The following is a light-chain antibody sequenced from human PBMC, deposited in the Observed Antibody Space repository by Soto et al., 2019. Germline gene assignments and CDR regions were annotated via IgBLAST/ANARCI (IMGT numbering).Light chain of an antibody. CDR2: GAS. Sequence: TLSCRASQSVRSYLAWYQQKPGQAPRLLIYGASNRATGIPARFSGSGSGTDFTLTISSLEPEDFAVYYCQQRRNWLLSFGGGTKVDIK. J-gene: IGKJ4*01. V-gene: IGKV3-11*01. CDR1: QSVRSY. CDR3: QQRRNWLLS.